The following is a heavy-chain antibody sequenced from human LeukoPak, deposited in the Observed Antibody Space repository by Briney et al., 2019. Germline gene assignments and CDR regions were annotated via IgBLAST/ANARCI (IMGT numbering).Heavy chain of an antibody. V-gene: IGHV4-34*01. CDR3: ARSQPNYDNSGYYEHFDY. CDR1: GASLSVYC. CDR2: VSHIRTT. D-gene: IGHD3-22*01. Sequence: ADTLSLTYAVYGASLSVYCWRWIRQPPGKGREWIGEVSHIRTTNFRPSLKSRVLISLDTSKSQFSLRLSSVPAEDTAVYYCARSQPNYDNSGYYEHFDYWGQGTLVSVSS. J-gene: IGHJ4*02.